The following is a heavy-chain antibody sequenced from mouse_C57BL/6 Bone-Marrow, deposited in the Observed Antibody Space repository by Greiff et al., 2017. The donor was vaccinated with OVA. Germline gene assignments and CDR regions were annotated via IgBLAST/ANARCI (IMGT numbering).Heavy chain of an antibody. CDR3: ASVYYYGSRRTDYFDY. J-gene: IGHJ2*01. Sequence: EVQLQQSVAELVRPGASVKLSCTASGFNIKNTYMHWVKQRPEQGLEWIGRIDPANGNTKYAPKFQGKATITADTSSNTAYLQLSSLTSEDTAIYYCASVYYYGSRRTDYFDYWGQGTTLTVSS. CDR1: GFNIKNTY. D-gene: IGHD1-1*01. V-gene: IGHV14-3*01. CDR2: IDPANGNT.